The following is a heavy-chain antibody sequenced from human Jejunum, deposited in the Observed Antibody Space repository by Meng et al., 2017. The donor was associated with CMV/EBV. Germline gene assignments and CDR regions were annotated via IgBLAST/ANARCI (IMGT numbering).Heavy chain of an antibody. CDR3: ARGNYDSSGYYLDY. V-gene: IGHV4-34*01. J-gene: IGHJ4*02. CDR1: GGSFSGYY. CDR2: INHSRGT. D-gene: IGHD3-22*01. Sequence: QGQIKQWGAGLLKPSETLSLTCAVYGGSFSGYYWSWIRQPPGKGLEWIGEINHSRGTKYNPSLKSRVTISADTSKNQFSLKLTSVTAADTAVYYCARGNYDSSGYYLDYWGQGTLVTVSS.